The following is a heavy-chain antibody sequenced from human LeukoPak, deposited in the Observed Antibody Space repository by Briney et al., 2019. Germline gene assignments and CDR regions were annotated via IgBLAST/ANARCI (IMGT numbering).Heavy chain of an antibody. J-gene: IGHJ4*02. CDR1: GGSISSSSYY. Sequence: SETLSLTCTVSGGSISSSSYYWGWIRQPPGKGLEWIGSIYYSGSTYYNPSLKSRVTISVDTSKNQFSLKLSSVTAADTAVYYCARHDGHCSSTSCYGGGIYYFDYWGQGTLVTVSS. CDR2: IYYSGST. D-gene: IGHD2-2*01. V-gene: IGHV4-39*01. CDR3: ARHDGHCSSTSCYGGGIYYFDY.